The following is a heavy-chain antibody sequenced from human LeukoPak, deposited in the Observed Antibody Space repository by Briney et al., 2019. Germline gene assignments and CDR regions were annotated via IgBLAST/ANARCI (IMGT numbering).Heavy chain of an antibody. CDR2: ISHRGST. Sequence: SETLSLTCTVSGYSISNGYYWGWIRQPPGKGLEWVGSISHRGSTNYNPSLKSRVTISVDTSKNQFSLKLSSVTAADTAVYYCARVRGDYGEDYYYYYMDVWGKGTTVTISS. CDR1: GYSISNGYY. J-gene: IGHJ6*03. D-gene: IGHD4-17*01. CDR3: ARVRGDYGEDYYYYYMDV. V-gene: IGHV4-38-2*02.